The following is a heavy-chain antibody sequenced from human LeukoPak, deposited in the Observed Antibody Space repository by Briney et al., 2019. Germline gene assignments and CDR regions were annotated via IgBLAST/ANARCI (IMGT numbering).Heavy chain of an antibody. CDR2: IYYSGST. CDR3: ARGWGSGWYYFDY. Sequence: SETLSLTCTVSGGSISSGDYYWSWIRQPPGKGLEWIGYIYYSGSTYYNPFLKSRVIISVDTSKNQFSLKLSSVTAADTAVYYCARGWGSGWYYFDYWGQGTLVTVSS. D-gene: IGHD6-19*01. J-gene: IGHJ4*02. V-gene: IGHV4-30-4*01. CDR1: GGSISSGDYY.